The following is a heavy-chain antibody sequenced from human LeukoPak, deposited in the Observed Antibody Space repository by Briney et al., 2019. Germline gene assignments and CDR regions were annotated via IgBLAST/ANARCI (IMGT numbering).Heavy chain of an antibody. Sequence: GGSLRLSCAASGFTFSSYSMNWVRQAPGKGLEWVSYISSSSSTIYYADSVKGRFTISRDNAKNSLYLQMSSLRAEDTAVYYCARVLPIAVAGSSYYYYYGMDVWGQGTTVTVSS. CDR1: GFTFSSYS. D-gene: IGHD6-19*01. CDR3: ARVLPIAVAGSSYYYYYGMDV. CDR2: ISSSSSTI. V-gene: IGHV3-48*01. J-gene: IGHJ6*02.